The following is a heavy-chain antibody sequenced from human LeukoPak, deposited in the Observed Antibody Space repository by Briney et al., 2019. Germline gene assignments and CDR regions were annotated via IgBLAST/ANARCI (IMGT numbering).Heavy chain of an antibody. Sequence: GGSLTLSCAASGFTFSSYGMHWVRQAPGKGLEWVAFIQYDGSNKYYADSVKGRFTISRDNSKNTLYLQMNSLRAEDTAVYYCAKGYDYYGSGSYSHVDYWGQGTLVTVSS. D-gene: IGHD3-10*01. CDR3: AKGYDYYGSGSYSHVDY. CDR1: GFTFSSYG. J-gene: IGHJ4*02. V-gene: IGHV3-30*02. CDR2: IQYDGSNK.